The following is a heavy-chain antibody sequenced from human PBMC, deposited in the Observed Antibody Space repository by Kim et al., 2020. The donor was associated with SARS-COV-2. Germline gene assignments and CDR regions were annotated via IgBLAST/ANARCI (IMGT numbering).Heavy chain of an antibody. Sequence: GGSLRLSCAASGFTFGNYAMHWVRQAPGKGLEWVSGISSNSDTTGYADSVKGRFTISRDNAKNSLYLQVNSLRLEDTALYYCAKRDSGSSRYFDYWGQGTPVTLSS. D-gene: IGHD1-26*01. CDR2: ISSNSDTT. V-gene: IGHV3-9*01. CDR3: AKRDSGSSRYFDY. CDR1: GFTFGNYA. J-gene: IGHJ4*02.